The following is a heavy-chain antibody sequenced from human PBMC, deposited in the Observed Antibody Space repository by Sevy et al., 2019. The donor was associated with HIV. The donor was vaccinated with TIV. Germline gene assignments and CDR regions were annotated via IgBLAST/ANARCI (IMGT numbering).Heavy chain of an antibody. J-gene: IGHJ6*02. Sequence: GGSLRLSCAASGFSFSDFYMSWIRQAPGKGLEWVSYISPSGDAIYYADSVKDRLTISRDNAKSSLYLQMNSLRVEDTAMYFCARGHYGMDVWGQGTTVTVSS. CDR1: GFSFSDFY. CDR2: ISPSGDAI. V-gene: IGHV3-11*01. CDR3: ARGHYGMDV.